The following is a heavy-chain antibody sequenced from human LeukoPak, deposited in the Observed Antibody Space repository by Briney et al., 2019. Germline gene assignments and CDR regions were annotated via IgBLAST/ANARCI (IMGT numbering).Heavy chain of an antibody. CDR1: GFTLSTYD. V-gene: IGHV3-23*01. J-gene: IGHJ4*02. Sequence: PGGSLRLSCAASGFTLSTYDMSWVRQTPGKGLEWVAASSSSDAGTYHADSVRRRFTISRDKSKNTLYLQMNSLRADDTATYYCVRGLLEWLRLETYYFDYWGQGTLVTVSS. CDR3: VRGLLEWLRLETYYFDY. CDR2: SSSSDAGT. D-gene: IGHD3-3*01.